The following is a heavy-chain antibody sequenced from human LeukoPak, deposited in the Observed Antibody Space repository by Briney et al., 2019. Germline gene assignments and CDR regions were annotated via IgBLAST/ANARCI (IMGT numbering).Heavy chain of an antibody. CDR2: IYTSGST. CDR1: GGSISSYY. D-gene: IGHD6-13*01. J-gene: IGHJ6*03. CDR3: AREGISSSWGAYYYYYYYMDV. Sequence: PSETLSLTCTVSGGSISSYYWSWIRQPAGKGLEWIGRIYTSGSTNYNPSLKSRVTMSVDTSKNQFSLKLSSVTAADTAVYYCAREGISSSWGAYYYYYYYMDVWGKGTTVTASS. V-gene: IGHV4-4*07.